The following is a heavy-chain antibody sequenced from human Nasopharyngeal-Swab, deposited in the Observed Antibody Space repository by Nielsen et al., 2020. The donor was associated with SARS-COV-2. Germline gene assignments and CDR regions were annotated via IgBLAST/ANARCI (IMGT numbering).Heavy chain of an antibody. CDR3: TTDYYFDY. CDR1: GFVFRGSA. D-gene: IGHD4/OR15-4a*01. V-gene: IGHV3-73*01. Sequence: GESLKIPCAASGFVFRGSAIHWVRQASGKGLEWVGRLGDKAHNYATTYAASVKGRFTISRHDSKNTAFLQMDSLNTEDTALYYCTTDYYFDYWGQGTLVSVSS. CDR2: LGDKAHNYAT. J-gene: IGHJ4*02.